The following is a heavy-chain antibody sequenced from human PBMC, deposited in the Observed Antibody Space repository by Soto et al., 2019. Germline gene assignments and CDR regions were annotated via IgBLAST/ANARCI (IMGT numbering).Heavy chain of an antibody. CDR3: ARESESGAAGTYNWFDP. Sequence: SETLSLTCTVSGGSISSYYWSWIRQPPGKGLEWIGYIYYSGSTNYNPSLKSRVTISVDTSKNQFSLKLSSVTAADTAVYYCARESESGAAGTYNWFDPWGQGTLVTVSS. CDR2: IYYSGST. CDR1: GGSISSYY. J-gene: IGHJ5*02. V-gene: IGHV4-59*12. D-gene: IGHD6-13*01.